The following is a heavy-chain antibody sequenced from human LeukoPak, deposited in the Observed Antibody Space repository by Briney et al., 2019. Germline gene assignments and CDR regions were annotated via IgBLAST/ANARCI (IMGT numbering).Heavy chain of an antibody. V-gene: IGHV3-74*03. Sequence: PGRSLRLSCATSGFAFSSDWMHWVRQAPGKGLVWVSRINSDGSDTTYADSVKGRFTISRDNAKNTLFLHMNSLRAEDTAVYYCARDLGYYWGQGTQVTVSS. CDR2: INSDGSDT. CDR3: ARDLGYY. CDR1: GFAFSSDW. J-gene: IGHJ4*02. D-gene: IGHD1-14*01.